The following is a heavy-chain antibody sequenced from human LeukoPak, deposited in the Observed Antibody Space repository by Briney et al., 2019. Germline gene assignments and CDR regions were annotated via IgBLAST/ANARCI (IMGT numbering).Heavy chain of an antibody. V-gene: IGHV4-39*07. Sequence: SETLSLTCTVSGGSISSSSYYWGWIRQPPGKGLEWVGSFYHSGSTYYNPSLKRRVTISVDTSKNQFSLRLRSVTAADTAVYYCARGQARLAWFDPWGQGTLVTVSS. D-gene: IGHD6-19*01. CDR1: GGSISSSSYY. J-gene: IGHJ5*02. CDR3: ARGQARLAWFDP. CDR2: FYHSGST.